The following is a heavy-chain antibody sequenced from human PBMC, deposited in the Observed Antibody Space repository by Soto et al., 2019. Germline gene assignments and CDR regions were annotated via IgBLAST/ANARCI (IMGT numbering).Heavy chain of an antibody. V-gene: IGHV3-21*06. CDR1: GFTFGSFT. CDR3: ARDGLTFGGD. Sequence: EVHLVEAGGGLVKPGESLTLSCAASGFTFGSFTLNWVRQAPGKGLEWVSSISSSSAYIYYAESVKGRFTISRDNARSTLYLQMNSLGLDDTALYFCARDGLTFGGDWGQGTLVAVSS. D-gene: IGHD3-16*01. CDR2: ISSSSAYI. J-gene: IGHJ4*02.